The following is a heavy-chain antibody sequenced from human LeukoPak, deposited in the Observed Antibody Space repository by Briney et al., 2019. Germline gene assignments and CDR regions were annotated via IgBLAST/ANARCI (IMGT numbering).Heavy chain of an antibody. D-gene: IGHD1-1*01. Sequence: GGSLRLACAASGLTFDHYVMHWVRQAPGKGLEWVSLISGDGGSTYCADSVKGRLTISRDNSKNSLYLQMNSLTTEDTALYFCAKGTTMYAFDIWGQGTMVTVSS. CDR3: AKGTTMYAFDI. V-gene: IGHV3-43*02. CDR2: ISGDGGST. J-gene: IGHJ3*02. CDR1: GLTFDHYV.